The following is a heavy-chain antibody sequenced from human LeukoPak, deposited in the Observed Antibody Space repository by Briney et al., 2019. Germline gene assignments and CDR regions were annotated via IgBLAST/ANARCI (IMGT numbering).Heavy chain of an antibody. J-gene: IGHJ3*02. D-gene: IGHD1-26*01. CDR2: ISAYNGNT. CDR1: GYTFTSYG. V-gene: IGHV1-18*01. Sequence: ASVKVSCKASGYTFTSYGISWVRQAPGQGHEWMGWISAYNGNTNYAQKLQGRVTMTTDTSTSTAYMELRSLRSDDTAVYYCASRHSGSSLAAFDIWGQGTMVTVSS. CDR3: ASRHSGSSLAAFDI.